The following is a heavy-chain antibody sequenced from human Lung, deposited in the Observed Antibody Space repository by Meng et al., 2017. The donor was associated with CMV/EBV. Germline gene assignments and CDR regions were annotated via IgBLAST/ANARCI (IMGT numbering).Heavy chain of an antibody. CDR2: ISGYNGNT. Sequence: SVKVSCXAYGYAFSNYGVTWVRQAPGQGPEWMGWISGYNGNTKYAQKFQGRVTMTADTSTSTVYMELRSLTSDDTAVYYCARDAYFNTWYPNWFDPWGQGTRVTVSS. V-gene: IGHV1-18*01. D-gene: IGHD6-13*01. J-gene: IGHJ5*02. CDR3: ARDAYFNTWYPNWFDP. CDR1: GYAFSNYG.